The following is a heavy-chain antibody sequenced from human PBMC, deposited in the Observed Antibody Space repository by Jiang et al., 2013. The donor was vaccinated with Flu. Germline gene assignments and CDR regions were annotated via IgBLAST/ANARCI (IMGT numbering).Heavy chain of an antibody. CDR2: GET. V-gene: IGHV1-24*01. CDR3: ATARWLQPPSGY. Sequence: GETIYAQKFQGRVTMTEDTSTDTAYMELSSLRSEDTAVYYCATARWLQPPSGYWGQGTLVTVSS. J-gene: IGHJ4*02. D-gene: IGHD5-24*01.